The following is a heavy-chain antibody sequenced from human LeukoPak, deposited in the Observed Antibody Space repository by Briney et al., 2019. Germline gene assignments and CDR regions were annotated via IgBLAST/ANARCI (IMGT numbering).Heavy chain of an antibody. CDR1: GGTFSSYA. D-gene: IGHD3-10*01. V-gene: IGHV1-69*05. Sequence: SVKVSCKASGGTFSSYAISWVRQAPGQGLEWMGGIIPIFGTANYAQKFQGRVTITTDESTSTAYMELSSLRSEDTAVYYCAREREETYGSGSYTFDHWGQGTLVTVSS. J-gene: IGHJ4*02. CDR2: IIPIFGTA. CDR3: AREREETYGSGSYTFDH.